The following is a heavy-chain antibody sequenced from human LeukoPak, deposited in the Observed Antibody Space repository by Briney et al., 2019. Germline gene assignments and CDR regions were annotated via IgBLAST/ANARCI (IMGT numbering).Heavy chain of an antibody. CDR1: GYTFTGYY. CDR3: VRDRGDIYGDNANFDY. D-gene: IGHD4-23*01. CDR2: ISGYRGDT. J-gene: IGHJ4*02. V-gene: IGHV1-18*04. Sequence: ASVKVSCKASGYTFTGYYMHWVRQAPGQGLEWMGWISGYRGDTNYAQSLQDRVTMTTDTSTSTAYMELRSLRSDDTAVYYCVRDRGDIYGDNANFDYWGQGTLVTVST.